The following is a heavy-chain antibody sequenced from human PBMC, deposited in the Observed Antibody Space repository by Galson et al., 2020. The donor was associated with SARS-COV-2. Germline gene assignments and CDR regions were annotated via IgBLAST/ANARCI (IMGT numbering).Heavy chain of an antibody. CDR1: GYTFNDYF. Sequence: APVKVSCQASGYTFNDYFIHWVRQAPGPGPEWMAWSNPATGGTNYEQDFQGRVTVTRDTSITTVYMELNSLTFDDTAVYYCARDRDHEFDYWGQGTLVTVST. CDR2: SNPATGGT. CDR3: ARDRDHEFDY. V-gene: IGHV1-2*02. J-gene: IGHJ4*02.